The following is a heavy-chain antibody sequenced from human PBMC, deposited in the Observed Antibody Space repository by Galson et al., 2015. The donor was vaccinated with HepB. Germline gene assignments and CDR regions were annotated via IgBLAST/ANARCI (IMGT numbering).Heavy chain of an antibody. CDR2: IYSGGST. V-gene: IGHV3-66*01. Sequence: SLRLSCAASGFTVSSNYMSWVRQAPGKGLEWVSVIYSGGSTYYADSVKGRFTISRDNSKNTLYLQMNSLRAEDTAVYYCARTRAAALKAVDIWGQGTMVTVSS. D-gene: IGHD6-13*01. CDR3: ARTRAAALKAVDI. CDR1: GFTVSSNY. J-gene: IGHJ3*02.